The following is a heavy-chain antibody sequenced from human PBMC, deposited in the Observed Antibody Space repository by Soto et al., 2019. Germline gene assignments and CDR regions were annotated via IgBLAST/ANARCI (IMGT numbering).Heavy chain of an antibody. CDR3: AREKWDSGMDV. CDR2: ISVYSGNT. J-gene: IGHJ6*02. V-gene: IGHV1-18*04. D-gene: IGHD1-26*01. Sequence: ASVKVSCKASGYTLTSYGITWVRQAPGQGLEWMGWISVYSGNTKYAQKLQGRVTMTTDTSTSTAYMELRSLRSDDTAVYYCAREKWDSGMDVWGLGPTVTVYS. CDR1: GYTLTSYG.